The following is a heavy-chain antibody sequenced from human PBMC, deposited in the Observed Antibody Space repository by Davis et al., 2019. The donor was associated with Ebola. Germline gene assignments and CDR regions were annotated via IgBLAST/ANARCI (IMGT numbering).Heavy chain of an antibody. CDR2: ISGSGGST. D-gene: IGHD3-22*01. J-gene: IGHJ4*02. Sequence: GESLKISCAASGFTFSSYAMSWVRQAPGKGLEWVSAISGSGGSTYYADSVKGRFTISRDNSKNTLYLQMNSLRAEDTAVYYCAKDFELFLRFVSSGCFDYWGQGTLVTVSS. CDR1: GFTFSSYA. V-gene: IGHV3-23*01. CDR3: AKDFELFLRFVSSGCFDY.